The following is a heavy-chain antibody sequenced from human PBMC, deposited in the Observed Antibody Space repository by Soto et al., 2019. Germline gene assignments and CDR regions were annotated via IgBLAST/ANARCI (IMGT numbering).Heavy chain of an antibody. CDR2: ISAHNGNT. CDR3: ARGRYGDY. Sequence: QVHLLQAGAEVKKPGASVKVSCKGSGYAFTTYGITWVRQAPGQGLEWMGWISAHNGNTNYAQKLQGRVTVTRDTYTSTAYMELRSLRSDDTAVYSCARGRYGDYWGQGALVTVFS. CDR1: GYAFTTYG. D-gene: IGHD1-1*01. J-gene: IGHJ4*02. V-gene: IGHV1-18*01.